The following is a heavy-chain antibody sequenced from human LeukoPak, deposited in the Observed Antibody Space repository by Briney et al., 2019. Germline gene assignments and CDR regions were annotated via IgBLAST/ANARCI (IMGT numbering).Heavy chain of an antibody. CDR2: ISSSSSYT. CDR1: GFPFSDYY. D-gene: IGHD4-23*01. V-gene: IGHV3-11*05. Sequence: GGSLRLSCAASGFPFSDYYMSWIRQAPGEGLEGVSYISSSSSYTNYADSVKGRFTISRDNAKNSLYLRMNSLRADDTAVYYCAKDQNGNSFFYGMDVWGQGTTVAVSS. J-gene: IGHJ6*02. CDR3: AKDQNGNSFFYGMDV.